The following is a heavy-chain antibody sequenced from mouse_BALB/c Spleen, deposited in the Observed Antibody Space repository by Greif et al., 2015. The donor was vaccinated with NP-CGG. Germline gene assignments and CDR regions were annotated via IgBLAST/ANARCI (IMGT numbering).Heavy chain of an antibody. CDR1: GYAFTNYL. CDR3: ARNYYGNYEGFAY. Sequence: VQLQESGAELVRPGTSVKVSCKASGYAFTNYLIEWVKQRPGQGLEWIGVINPGSGGTNYNEKFKGKATLTADKSSSTAYMQLSSLTSDDSAVYFCARNYYGNYEGFAYWGQGTLVTVSA. D-gene: IGHD2-1*01. CDR2: INPGSGGT. V-gene: IGHV1-54*03. J-gene: IGHJ3*01.